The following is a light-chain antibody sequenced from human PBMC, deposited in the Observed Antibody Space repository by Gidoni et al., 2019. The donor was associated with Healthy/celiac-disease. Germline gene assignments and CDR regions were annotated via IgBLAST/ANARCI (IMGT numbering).Light chain of an antibody. CDR2: GKN. CDR1: SPRSYY. Sequence: SSELTQDPAVSLALVQTVRITCQGDSPRSYYATWYQQKPGQAPVLVIYGKNNRPSGIPDRFSGSSSGNTASLTITGAQAEDEADYYCNSRDSSGNHVVFGGWTKLTVL. V-gene: IGLV3-19*01. J-gene: IGLJ2*01. CDR3: NSRDSSGNHVV.